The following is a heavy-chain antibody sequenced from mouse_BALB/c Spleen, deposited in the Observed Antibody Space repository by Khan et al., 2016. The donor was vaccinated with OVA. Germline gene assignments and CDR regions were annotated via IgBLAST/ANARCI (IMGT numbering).Heavy chain of an antibody. J-gene: IGHJ2*01. CDR3: ARTPGYYGSNYFDY. D-gene: IGHD1-1*01. V-gene: IGHV5-9-3*01. CDR2: ISSGGSYT. Sequence: EVELVESGGGLVKPGGSLKFSCAASGFTFSNYAMSWVRQTPEKRLEWVATISSGGSYTYYPDSVKGRFTISRDQAKNTLYLQMSSLRSEDTAMYYCARTPGYYGSNYFDYWGKGTTLTVSS. CDR1: GFTFSNYA.